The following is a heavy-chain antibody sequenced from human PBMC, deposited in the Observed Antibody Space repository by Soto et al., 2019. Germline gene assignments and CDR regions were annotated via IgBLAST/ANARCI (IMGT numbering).Heavy chain of an antibody. J-gene: IGHJ6*02. D-gene: IGHD3-16*01. Sequence: ASVKVSCKASGYTFTNYVISWVRHAPGQGLEWMGWINVYNGNTKYAQKVQGRVTMTTDTSTSTAYMELRSLRSEDTAVYYCATVSPLRETASYRNYGMDVWGQGTTVTVSS. CDR2: INVYNGNT. CDR1: GYTFTNYV. V-gene: IGHV1-18*01. CDR3: ATVSPLRETASYRNYGMDV.